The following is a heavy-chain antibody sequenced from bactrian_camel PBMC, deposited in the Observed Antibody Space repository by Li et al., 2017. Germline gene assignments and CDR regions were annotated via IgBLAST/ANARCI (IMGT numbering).Heavy chain of an antibody. CDR2: IYTADNIT. D-gene: IGHD5*01. CDR1: GYTVSSGC. CDR3: AAGSPWTQQQAMSRWGYNY. J-gene: IGHJ4*01. V-gene: IGHV3-2*01. Sequence: QLVESGGGSVQAVGSLRLSCAASGYTVSSGCMGWFRQSPGKSREGVASIYTADNITYYADSVKGRFTVSQDKTKRTLYLQMTDLKPEDTAMYYCAAGSPWTQQQAMSRWGYNYWGQGTQVTVS.